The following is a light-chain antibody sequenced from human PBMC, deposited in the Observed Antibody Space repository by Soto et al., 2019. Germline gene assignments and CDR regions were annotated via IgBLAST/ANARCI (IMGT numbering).Light chain of an antibody. J-gene: IGKJ2*01. CDR3: QQLNSYPRT. Sequence: DIQLTQSPSFLSASVGDRVTITCRASQGISSYLAWYQQKPGKAPKLLFYAASTLQSGVPSRFSGSGSGTEFTLTISSLQPEDFATYYCQQLNSYPRTFGQGTKLEIK. V-gene: IGKV1-9*01. CDR1: QGISSY. CDR2: AAS.